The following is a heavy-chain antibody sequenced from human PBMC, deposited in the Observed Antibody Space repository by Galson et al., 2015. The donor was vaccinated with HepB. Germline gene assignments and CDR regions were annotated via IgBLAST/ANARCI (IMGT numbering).Heavy chain of an antibody. D-gene: IGHD3-3*01. CDR2: ISYDGSNK. CDR1: GFTFSSYA. J-gene: IGHJ4*02. V-gene: IGHV3-30*04. CDR3: AREGTYYDFWSGYYPLHYFDY. Sequence: SLRLSCAASGFTFSSYAMHWVRQAPGKGLEWVAVISYDGSNKYYADSVKGRFTITRDNSKNTLYLQMNSLRAEDTAVYYCAREGTYYDFWSGYYPLHYFDYWGQGTLVTVSS.